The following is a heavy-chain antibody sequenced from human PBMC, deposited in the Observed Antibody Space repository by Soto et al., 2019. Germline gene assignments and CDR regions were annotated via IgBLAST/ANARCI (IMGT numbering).Heavy chain of an antibody. CDR3: AGAADLNFDY. Sequence: SQTLSLTCPISGDSVSSNCAAWNWIRQSPSRGLEWLGRTYYRSKWYYNYAVSVKSRITINPDTSKNQFSLQLNSVTPEDTAVYYCAGAADLNFDYWGQGTLVTVSS. V-gene: IGHV6-1*01. D-gene: IGHD6-13*01. J-gene: IGHJ4*02. CDR1: GDSVSSNCAA. CDR2: TYYRSKWYY.